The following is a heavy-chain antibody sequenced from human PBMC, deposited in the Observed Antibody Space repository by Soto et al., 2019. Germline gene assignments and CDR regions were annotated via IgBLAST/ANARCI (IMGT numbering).Heavy chain of an antibody. V-gene: IGHV4-30-4*01. CDR1: GGSINNGDYY. J-gene: IGHJ2*01. D-gene: IGHD3-3*01. CDR2: IYYSGST. Sequence: QVQLQESGPGLVKSSQTLSLTCAVSGGSINNGDYYWSWIRQPPGKGLEWIGYIYYSGSTFVNPSLKSRLSMSLDTSKNQFSLKLTSVTAADTAVYYCAREKSVVFGIAHPYWYFDLWGRGTLVTVSS. CDR3: AREKSVVFGIAHPYWYFDL.